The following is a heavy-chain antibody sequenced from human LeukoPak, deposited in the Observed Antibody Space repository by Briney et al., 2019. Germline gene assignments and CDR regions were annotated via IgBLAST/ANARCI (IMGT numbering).Heavy chain of an antibody. V-gene: IGHV3-9*01. CDR3: AKTDFDY. CDR1: GFTFDDYA. J-gene: IGHJ4*02. CDR2: ISWNSGSI. Sequence: GGSLRLSCAASGFTFDDYAMHWVRQAPGKGLEWVSGISWNSGSIGYADSVKGRFTISRDNAKNSLYLQMNSLRAEDTAVYYCAKTDFDYWGQGTLVTVPS.